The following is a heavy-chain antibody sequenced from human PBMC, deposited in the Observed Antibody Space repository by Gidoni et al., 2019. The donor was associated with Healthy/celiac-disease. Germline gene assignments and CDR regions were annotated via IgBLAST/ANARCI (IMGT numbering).Heavy chain of an antibody. V-gene: IGHV4-31*03. CDR3: ARRARSSGWLDY. Sequence: QVQLQESGPGLVKPSQTLSLTCTVSGGSISSGGYYWRWISQHPGKGLEWIGYIYYSGSNYYNPSLKSRVTISVDTSKNQFSLKLSSVTAADTAVYYCARRARSSGWLDYWGQGTLVTVSS. CDR1: GGSISSGGYY. J-gene: IGHJ4*02. D-gene: IGHD6-19*01. CDR2: IYYSGSN.